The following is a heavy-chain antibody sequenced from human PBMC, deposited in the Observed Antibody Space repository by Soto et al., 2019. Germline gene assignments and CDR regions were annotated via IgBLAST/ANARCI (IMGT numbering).Heavy chain of an antibody. Sequence: QLQESGPGLVKPSETLSLTCTVSGGSLNSYYWTWIRQSPGKRLEWIGCILDSGTTNYNPSLESRVTISIDTSKNQFSLKLTSGTAADAAVYYCARSHGDVDYWGQGTLVTVSS. J-gene: IGHJ4*02. D-gene: IGHD4-17*01. CDR2: ILDSGTT. CDR1: GGSLNSYY. CDR3: ARSHGDVDY. V-gene: IGHV4-59*01.